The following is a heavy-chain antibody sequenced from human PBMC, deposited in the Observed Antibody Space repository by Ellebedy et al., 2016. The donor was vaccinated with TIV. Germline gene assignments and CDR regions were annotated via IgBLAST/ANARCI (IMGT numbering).Heavy chain of an antibody. Sequence: MPGGSLRLSCAVYGGSFSGYYWSWIRQPPGKGLEWIGEVNHSGSTNYNPSLKSRVTISVDTSKNQFSLKLSSVTAADTAVYYCARDPYCGGDCSNDAFDIWGQGTMVTVSS. J-gene: IGHJ3*02. CDR2: VNHSGST. V-gene: IGHV4-34*01. CDR1: GGSFSGYY. D-gene: IGHD2-21*02. CDR3: ARDPYCGGDCSNDAFDI.